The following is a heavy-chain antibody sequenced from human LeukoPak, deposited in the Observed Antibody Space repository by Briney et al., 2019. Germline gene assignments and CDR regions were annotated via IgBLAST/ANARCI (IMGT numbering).Heavy chain of an antibody. J-gene: IGHJ5*02. D-gene: IGHD2-2*01. V-gene: IGHV5-51*01. CDR1: GYSFTSYW. CDR3: ARLRYCSSTSCPSNYNWFDP. CDR2: IYPGDSDT. Sequence: GESLKISCKGSGYSFTSYWIGWVRQMPGKGLEWMGIIYPGDSDTRYSPSFQGQVTISADKSISTAYLQWSSLKASDTAMYYCARLRYCSSTSCPSNYNWFDPWGQGTLVTVSS.